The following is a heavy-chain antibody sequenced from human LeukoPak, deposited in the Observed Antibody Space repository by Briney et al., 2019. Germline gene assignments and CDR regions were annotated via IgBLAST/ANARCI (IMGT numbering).Heavy chain of an antibody. D-gene: IGHD3-22*01. CDR1: GGSISSGDYY. J-gene: IGHJ4*02. CDR2: IYYSGST. CDR3: ARDCGDSSGCPFHY. V-gene: IGHV4-30-4*08. Sequence: PSQTLSVTCTVSGGSISSGDYYWSWIRQPPGKGLEWIGYIYYSGSTYYNPSLKSRVTISVDTSKNQFSLKLSSVTAADTAVYYCARDCGDSSGCPFHYWGQGTLVTVSS.